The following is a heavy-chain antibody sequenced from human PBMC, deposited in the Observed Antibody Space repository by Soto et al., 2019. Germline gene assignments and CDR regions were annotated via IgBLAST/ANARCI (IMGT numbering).Heavy chain of an antibody. CDR2: INPNSGGT. CDR3: ATDILTGYYWFDP. D-gene: IGHD3-9*01. V-gene: IGHV1-2*02. Sequence: QVQLVQSGAEVKKPGASVKVSCKASGYSFTGYYMHWVRQAPGQGLEWMGWINPNSGGTNYAQKFQGRVTMTRDTSISTAYMELSRLRSDDTDVYYCATDILTGYYWFDPWGQGTLVTVSS. J-gene: IGHJ5*02. CDR1: GYSFTGYY.